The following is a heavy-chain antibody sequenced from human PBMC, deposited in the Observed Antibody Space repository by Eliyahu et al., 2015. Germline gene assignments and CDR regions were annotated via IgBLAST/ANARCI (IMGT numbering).Heavy chain of an antibody. J-gene: IGHJ4*02. D-gene: IGHD4-17*01. CDR2: INSDGSXT. Sequence: EVQLVESGGGLVQPGGSXRLSCAASGFPFSSYWMHWXRQAPGKGLVWVSRINSDGSXTSYADSVKGRFTISRDNAKNTLYLQMNSLRAEDTAVYYCARSPHTVTKGKGFDYWGQGTLVTVSS. CDR1: GFPFSSYW. CDR3: ARSPHTVTKGKGFDY. V-gene: IGHV3-74*01.